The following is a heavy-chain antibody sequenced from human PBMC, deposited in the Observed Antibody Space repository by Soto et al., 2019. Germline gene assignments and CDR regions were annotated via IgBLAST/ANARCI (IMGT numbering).Heavy chain of an antibody. Sequence: GSLRLSCAASGFSFSTYDMNWVRQAPGKGLEWVSYISGGSSRIFYADSVKGRFTISRDNAKNSLYLQMNSLRDEDTGVYYCARVIYGGWSTIKDYYYYAMDVWGQGTTVTVSS. CDR2: ISGGSSRI. CDR1: GFSFSTYD. CDR3: ARVIYGGWSTIKDYYYYAMDV. J-gene: IGHJ6*02. D-gene: IGHD5-12*01. V-gene: IGHV3-48*02.